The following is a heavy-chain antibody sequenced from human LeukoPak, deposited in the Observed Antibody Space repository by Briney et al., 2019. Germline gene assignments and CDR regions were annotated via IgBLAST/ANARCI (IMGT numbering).Heavy chain of an antibody. CDR3: ARAPQYSDWVSYFDF. V-gene: IGHV3-20*04. D-gene: IGHD3-9*01. CDR1: GVTFDEYA. Sequence: PGGALRLSCAASGVTFDEYAMSWVRPAPGEGLECISGINWNGTGTDYADSVKGRFTISRDNAKNSLYLQMNSLRADDTALYYCARAPQYSDWVSYFDFWGQGSLVTVSS. J-gene: IGHJ4*02. CDR2: INWNGTGT.